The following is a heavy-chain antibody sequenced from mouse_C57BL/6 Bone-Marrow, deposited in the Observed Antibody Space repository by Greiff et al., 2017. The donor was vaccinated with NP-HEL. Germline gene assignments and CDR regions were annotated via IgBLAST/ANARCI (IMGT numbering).Heavy chain of an antibody. J-gene: IGHJ4*01. V-gene: IGHV5-4*03. CDR1: GFTFSSYA. CDR3: ARGYYGSSSLPMDY. Sequence: DVKLVESGGGLVKPGGSLKLSCAASGFTFSSYAMPWVRQPPDKGLEWVATISDGGSYTYYPANVKGRFTISSDNAKNNLYMQMSHLKSEDTAMDYCARGYYGSSSLPMDYWGQGTSGTVSS. CDR2: ISDGGSYT. D-gene: IGHD1-1*01.